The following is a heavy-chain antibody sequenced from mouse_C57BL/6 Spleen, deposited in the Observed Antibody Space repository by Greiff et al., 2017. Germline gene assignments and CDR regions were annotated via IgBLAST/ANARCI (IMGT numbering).Heavy chain of an antibody. CDR1: GYTFTSYW. J-gene: IGHJ2*01. V-gene: IGHV1-50*01. CDR3: ASYDGYYYFDY. CDR2: IEPSDSYT. D-gene: IGHD2-3*01. Sequence: QVQLQQPGAELVKPGASVKLSCKASGYTFTSYWMQWVKQRPGQGLEWIGEIEPSDSYTNYNQKFKGKATLTVDTSSSTAYMQLSSLTSEDSAVYYCASYDGYYYFDYWGQGTTLTVSS.